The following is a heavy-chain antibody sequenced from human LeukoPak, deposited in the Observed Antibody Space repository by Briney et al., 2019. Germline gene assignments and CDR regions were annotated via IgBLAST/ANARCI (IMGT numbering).Heavy chain of an antibody. V-gene: IGHV3-74*01. Sequence: PGWSLRLSCAASGFTFSSYWMHWVRQAPGKGLVWVSRINSDGSSTSYADSVKGRFTISRDNAKNTLYLQMNSLRAEDTAVYYCARGRLLWFGESTYYMDVWGKGTTVTVSS. CDR2: INSDGSST. D-gene: IGHD3-10*01. CDR3: ARGRLLWFGESTYYMDV. CDR1: GFTFSSYW. J-gene: IGHJ6*03.